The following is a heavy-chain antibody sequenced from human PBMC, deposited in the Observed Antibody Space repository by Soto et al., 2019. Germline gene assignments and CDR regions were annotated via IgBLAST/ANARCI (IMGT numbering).Heavy chain of an antibody. CDR2: IYPGDSDT. J-gene: IGHJ6*02. CDR1: GYSFTSYW. CDR3: ARNGLYRTAGTPPYYYYGMDV. D-gene: IGHD6-13*01. Sequence: PGESLKISCKGSGYSFTSYWIGWVRQMPGKGLEWMGIIYPGDSDTRYSPSFQGQVTISADKSISTAYLQWSSLKASDTAMYYCARNGLYRTAGTPPYYYYGMDVWGQGTTVTSP. V-gene: IGHV5-51*01.